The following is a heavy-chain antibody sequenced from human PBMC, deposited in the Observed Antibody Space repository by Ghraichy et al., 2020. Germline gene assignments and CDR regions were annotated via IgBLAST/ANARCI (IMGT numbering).Heavy chain of an antibody. D-gene: IGHD3-10*01. J-gene: IGHJ4*02. CDR2: VSSSGSYI. Sequence: GGSLRLSCAASGFTFSDYGIHWVRQAPGKGLEWVSSVSSSGSYISYADSVKGRFTISRDNAKNSLYLHMNSLRAEDTAVYYCARDGRGWFGALLLEYWGQGTLVTVSS. CDR1: GFTFSDYG. CDR3: ARDGRGWFGALLLEY. V-gene: IGHV3-21*01.